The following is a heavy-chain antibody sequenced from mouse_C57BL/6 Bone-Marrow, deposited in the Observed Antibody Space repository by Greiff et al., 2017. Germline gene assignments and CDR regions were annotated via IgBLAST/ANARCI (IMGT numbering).Heavy chain of an antibody. Sequence: EVQLQQSGAELVRPGASVKLSCTASGFNIKDDYMHWVKQRPEQGLEWIGWIDPENGDTEYASKFHGKATITADTSSNTAYLQLSSLTSEDTAVYYCTTSWDWYFDVWGTGTTVTVSS. V-gene: IGHV14-4*01. CDR2: IDPENGDT. J-gene: IGHJ1*03. CDR3: TTSWDWYFDV. CDR1: GFNIKDDY. D-gene: IGHD4-1*01.